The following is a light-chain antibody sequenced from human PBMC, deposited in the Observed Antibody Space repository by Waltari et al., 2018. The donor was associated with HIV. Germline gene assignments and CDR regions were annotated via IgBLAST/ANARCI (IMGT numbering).Light chain of an antibody. CDR2: RND. CDR3: ATWDDSLSAWV. Sequence: QSVLTQPPSASGTPGQRVTISCSGSNSIIGSDYVYWYQHLPGTTPKLLIYRNDQRPAGVPDRFSGSKSGTSASLAISGLRSEDEADYYCATWDDSLSAWVFGGGTKVTVL. V-gene: IGLV1-47*01. J-gene: IGLJ3*02. CDR1: NSIIGSDY.